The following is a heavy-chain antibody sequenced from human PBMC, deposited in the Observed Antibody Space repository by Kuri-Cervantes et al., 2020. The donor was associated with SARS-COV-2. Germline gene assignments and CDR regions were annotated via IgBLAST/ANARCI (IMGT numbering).Heavy chain of an antibody. D-gene: IGHD2-2*01. V-gene: IGHV4-59*08. CDR2: IFYCGRP. J-gene: IGHJ5*02. CDR1: GGSISSYY. Sequence: SETLSLTCTVSGGSISSYYWSWIRQPPGKGLEWIGYIFYCGRPNYNPSLKSRVTLSVDTSKNQLSLRLTSVTAADTAVYYCARHQLVIPAVDPYNYFDPWGQGSLVTVSS. CDR3: ARHQLVIPAVDPYNYFDP.